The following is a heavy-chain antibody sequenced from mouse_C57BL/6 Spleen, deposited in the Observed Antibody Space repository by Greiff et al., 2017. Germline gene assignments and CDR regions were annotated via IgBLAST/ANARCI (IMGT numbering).Heavy chain of an antibody. Sequence: VKLMESGAELARPGASVKLSCKASGYTFTSYGISWVKQRTGQGLEWIGEIYPRSGNPYYNEKFKGKATLTADKSSSTAYMELRSLTSEDSAVYFCARSVTTVVEGAMDYWGQGTSVTVSS. V-gene: IGHV1-81*01. CDR3: ARSVTTVVEGAMDY. J-gene: IGHJ4*01. D-gene: IGHD1-1*01. CDR1: GYTFTSYG. CDR2: IYPRSGNP.